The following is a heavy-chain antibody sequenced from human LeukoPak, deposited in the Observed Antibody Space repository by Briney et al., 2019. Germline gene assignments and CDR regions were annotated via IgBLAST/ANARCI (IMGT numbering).Heavy chain of an antibody. CDR3: AREAYYYDSSGYSGAFDI. D-gene: IGHD3-22*01. CDR2: IYYSGST. CDR1: GGSISSGGYY. J-gene: IGHJ3*02. V-gene: IGHV4-31*03. Sequence: SETLSLTCTVSGGSISSGGYYWSWIRQHPGKGLEWIGYIYYSGSTYYNPSLKSRVTISVDTSKNQFSLKLSSVTAADTAVYYCAREAYYYDSSGYSGAFDIWGQGTMVTVSS.